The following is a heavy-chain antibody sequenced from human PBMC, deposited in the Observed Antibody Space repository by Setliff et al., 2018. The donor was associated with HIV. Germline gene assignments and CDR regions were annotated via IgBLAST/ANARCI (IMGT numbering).Heavy chain of an antibody. CDR3: ARDLTMVLGRGGGGDAFDI. D-gene: IGHD3-10*01. CDR1: GYTFTSYG. J-gene: IGHJ3*02. CDR2: ISAYNGNT. Sequence: ASVKVSCKASGYTFTSYGISWVRQAPGQGLEWMGWISAYNGNTNYEQELQGRVTMTTDTSTSTAYMELRSLRSDDTAVYYCARDLTMVLGRGGGGDAFDIWGQGTMVTVS. V-gene: IGHV1-18*01.